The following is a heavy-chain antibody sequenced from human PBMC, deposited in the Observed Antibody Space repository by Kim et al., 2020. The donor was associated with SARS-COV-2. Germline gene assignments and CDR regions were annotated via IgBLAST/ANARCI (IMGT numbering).Heavy chain of an antibody. CDR1: GFTVSSNY. V-gene: IGHV3-66*01. CDR2: IYSGGST. J-gene: IGHJ6*02. CDR3: ARDRGYSITYGMDV. Sequence: GGSLRLSCAASGFTVSSNYMSWVRQAPGKGLEWVSVIYSGGSTYYADSVKGRFTISRDNSKNTLYLQMNSLRAEDTAVYYCARDRGYSITYGMDVWGQGTTVTVSS. D-gene: IGHD3-22*01.